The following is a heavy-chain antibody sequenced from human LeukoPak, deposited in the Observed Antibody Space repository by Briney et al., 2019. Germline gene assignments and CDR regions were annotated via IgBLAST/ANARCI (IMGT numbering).Heavy chain of an antibody. J-gene: IGHJ4*02. CDR3: ARPLGYSSSWGYFDY. CDR1: GGSVSSSSYH. D-gene: IGHD6-13*01. V-gene: IGHV4-39*01. CDR2: VYYSGST. Sequence: ASETLSLTCTVSGGSVSSSSYHWGWIRQPPGKGLEWIGSVYYSGSTYYSPSLKSRVTMSVDTSKNQFSLKLSSVTAADTAVYYCARPLGYSSSWGYFDYWGQGTLVTVSS.